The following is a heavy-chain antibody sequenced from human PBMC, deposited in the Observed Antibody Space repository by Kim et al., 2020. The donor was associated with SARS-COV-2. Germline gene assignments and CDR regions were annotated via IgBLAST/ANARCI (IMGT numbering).Heavy chain of an antibody. J-gene: IGHJ6*02. Sequence: ASVKVSCKASGYTFTSYGISWVRQAPGQGLEWMGWISAYNGNTNYAQKLQGRVTMTTDTSTSTAYMELRSLRSDDTAVYYCARDQFSTPGFKTGYSYGYGANYYYYGMDVWGQGTTVTVSS. CDR2: ISAYNGNT. V-gene: IGHV1-18*01. D-gene: IGHD5-18*01. CDR3: ARDQFSTPGFKTGYSYGYGANYYYYGMDV. CDR1: GYTFTSYG.